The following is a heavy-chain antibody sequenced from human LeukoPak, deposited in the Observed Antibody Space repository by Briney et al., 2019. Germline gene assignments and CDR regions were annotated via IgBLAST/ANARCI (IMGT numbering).Heavy chain of an antibody. CDR1: GGSISSYY. CDR3: ARRDDSSGYWFFDF. D-gene: IGHD3-22*01. Sequence: PSETLSLTGTVSGGSISSYYWSWIRQSPGKGLEWIGNIYYSGSTHYNPSLSSRVIISVDTTKNQFSLELSSVTAADTAVYHCARRDDSSGYWFFDFWGRGTLVTVSS. J-gene: IGHJ2*01. V-gene: IGHV4-59*08. CDR2: IYYSGST.